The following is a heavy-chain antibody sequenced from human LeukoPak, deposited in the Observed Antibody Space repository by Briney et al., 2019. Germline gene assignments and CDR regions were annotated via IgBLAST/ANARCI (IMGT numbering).Heavy chain of an antibody. V-gene: IGHV4-59*08. J-gene: IGHJ4*02. Sequence: SETLSLTCTVSGGSISSYYWSWIRQPPGKGLEWIGYIYYSGSTNYNPSLKSRVTISVDTSKNQFSLKLSSVTAADTAVYYCARRWYNWNEHFDYWGQGTLVTVSS. CDR2: IYYSGST. D-gene: IGHD1-1*01. CDR1: GGSISSYY. CDR3: ARRWYNWNEHFDY.